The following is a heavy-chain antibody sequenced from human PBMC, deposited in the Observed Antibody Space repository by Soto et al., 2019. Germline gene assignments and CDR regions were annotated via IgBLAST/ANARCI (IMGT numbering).Heavy chain of an antibody. CDR1: GGSISSYY. D-gene: IGHD3-16*01. V-gene: IGHV4-59*01. Sequence: SETLSLTCTVSGGSISSYYWSWIRQPPGKGLEWIGYIYYSGSTNYNPSLKSRVTISVDTSKNQFSLKLSSVTAADTAVYYCAREYWFYDFAWTNYRHGWFDVWGQGTLVTVSS. CDR2: IYYSGST. CDR3: AREYWFYDFAWTNYRHGWFDV. J-gene: IGHJ5*01.